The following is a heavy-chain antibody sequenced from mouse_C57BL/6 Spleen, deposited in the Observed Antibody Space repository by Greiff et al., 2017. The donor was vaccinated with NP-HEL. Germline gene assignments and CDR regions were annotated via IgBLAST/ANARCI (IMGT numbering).Heavy chain of an antibody. CDR2: ISYDGSN. D-gene: IGHD2-4*01. V-gene: IGHV3-6*01. Sequence: EVKLVESGPGLVKPSQSLSLTCSVTGYSITSGYYWNWIRQFPGNKLEWMGYISYDGSNNYNPSLKNRISITRDTSKNQFFLKLNSVTTEDTATYYCAREDYDGWYFDVWGTGTTVTVSS. J-gene: IGHJ1*03. CDR1: GYSITSGYY. CDR3: AREDYDGWYFDV.